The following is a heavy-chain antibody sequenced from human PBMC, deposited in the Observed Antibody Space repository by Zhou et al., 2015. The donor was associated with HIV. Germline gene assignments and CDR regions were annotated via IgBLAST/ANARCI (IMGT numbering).Heavy chain of an antibody. Sequence: QVQLVQSGAEVKKPGSSVKVSCKASGGTFSSYAISWVRQAPGQGLEWVGGIIPIFGTANYAQKFQVRVTITADESTSTAYMELSSLRSEDTAVYYCARAIAVAGSHYYYGMDVWGQGTTVTVSS. CDR2: IIPIFGTA. J-gene: IGHJ6*02. V-gene: IGHV1-69*01. CDR3: ARAIAVAGSHYYYGMDV. D-gene: IGHD6-19*01. CDR1: GGTFSSYA.